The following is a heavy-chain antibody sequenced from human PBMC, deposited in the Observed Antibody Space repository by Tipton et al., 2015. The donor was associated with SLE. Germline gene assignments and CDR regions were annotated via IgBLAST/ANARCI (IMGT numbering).Heavy chain of an antibody. V-gene: IGHV3-23*01. CDR2: ISGSGGST. CDR1: GFTFSSYA. Sequence: SLRLSCAASGFTFSSYAMSWVRQAPGKGLEWVSAISGSGGSTDYADSVKGRFTISRDNSKNTLYLQMSSLRAEDTAVYYCVKVPIVVHVNDYWGQGTLVTVSS. CDR3: VKVPIVVHVNDY. D-gene: IGHD2-2*01. J-gene: IGHJ4*02.